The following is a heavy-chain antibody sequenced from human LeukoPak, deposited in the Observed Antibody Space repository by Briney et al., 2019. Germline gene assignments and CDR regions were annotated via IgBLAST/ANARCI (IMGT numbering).Heavy chain of an antibody. CDR1: GASIASGEYY. D-gene: IGHD3-22*01. CDR2: VTYTGIT. Sequence: SQTLSLTCTVSGASIASGEYYCSWIRQPPGKGLEWIGYVTYTGITNYNPSLSSRVSTSVDTSENQFSLNLRSVTAADTAVYYCAKDLYDSSAYFLGNDYWGQGTLVTVSS. V-gene: IGHV4-30-4*01. CDR3: AKDLYDSSAYFLGNDY. J-gene: IGHJ4*02.